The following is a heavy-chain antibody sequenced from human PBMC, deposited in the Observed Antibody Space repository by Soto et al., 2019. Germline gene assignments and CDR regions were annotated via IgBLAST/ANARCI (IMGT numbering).Heavy chain of an antibody. CDR2: IYYSGST. D-gene: IGHD3-10*01. V-gene: IGHV4-59*01. Sequence: KSSETLSLTCTVSGGSISSYYWSWIRQPPGKXLEWIGYIYYSGSTNYNPSLKSRVTISVDTSKNQFSLKLSSVTAADTAVYYCARDLGPLLLWFGESYYGMDVWGQGTTVTVSS. J-gene: IGHJ6*02. CDR1: GGSISSYY. CDR3: ARDLGPLLLWFGESYYGMDV.